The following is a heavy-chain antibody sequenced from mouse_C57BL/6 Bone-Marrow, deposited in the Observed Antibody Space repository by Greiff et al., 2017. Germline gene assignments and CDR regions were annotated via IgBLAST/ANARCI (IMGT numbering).Heavy chain of an antibody. J-gene: IGHJ2*01. D-gene: IGHD3-3*01. CDR2: IDPSDSYT. V-gene: IGHV1-69*01. CDR1: GYTFTSYW. Sequence: QVQLQQPGAELVMPGASVKLSCKASGYTFTSYWMHWVKQRPGQGLEWIGEIDPSDSYTNYNQKFKGKSTLTVDKSSSTAYMQLSSLTTEDSAIYYCAREWGTGYFDYWGQGTTLTVSS. CDR3: AREWGTGYFDY.